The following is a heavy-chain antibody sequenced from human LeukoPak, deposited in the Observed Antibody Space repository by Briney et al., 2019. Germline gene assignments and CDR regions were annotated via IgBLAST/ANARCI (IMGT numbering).Heavy chain of an antibody. CDR3: ATVAEYSSSSDY. CDR2: IDPSDSYT. J-gene: IGHJ4*02. D-gene: IGHD6-6*01. Sequence: GESLKISCKGSGYSFTSYWISWVRQMPGKGLEWMGRIDPSDSYTTYSPSFQGHVTISGDKSISTAYLQWSSLKASDTAMYYCATVAEYSSSSDYWGQGTLVTVSS. V-gene: IGHV5-10-1*01. CDR1: GYSFTSYW.